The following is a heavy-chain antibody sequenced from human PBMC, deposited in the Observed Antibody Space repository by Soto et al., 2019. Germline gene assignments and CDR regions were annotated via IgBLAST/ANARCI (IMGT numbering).Heavy chain of an antibody. V-gene: IGHV4-59*01. CDR3: ARTYGRNFDY. J-gene: IGHJ4*02. CDR1: GCSISSYY. Sequence: SETLSLTCTFSGCSISSYYWSLIRQPPGKGLEWIGYIYYSGSTNYNPSLKSRVTISVDTSKNQFSLKLSSVTAADTALYYCARTYGRNFDYWGQGTLVTVSS. CDR2: IYYSGST. D-gene: IGHD3-10*01.